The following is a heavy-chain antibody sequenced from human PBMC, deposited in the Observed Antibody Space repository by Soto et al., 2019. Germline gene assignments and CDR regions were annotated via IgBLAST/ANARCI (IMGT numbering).Heavy chain of an antibody. J-gene: IGHJ4*02. CDR2: ISSSSSYI. D-gene: IGHD1-1*01. Sequence: GGSLRLSCAASGFTFSGYSMNWVRQAPGKGLEWVSSISSSSSYIYYADSVKGRLTISRDNAKNSLYLQMNSLRAEDTAVYYCARDLLEALDYWGQGTLVTVSS. V-gene: IGHV3-21*01. CDR3: ARDLLEALDY. CDR1: GFTFSGYS.